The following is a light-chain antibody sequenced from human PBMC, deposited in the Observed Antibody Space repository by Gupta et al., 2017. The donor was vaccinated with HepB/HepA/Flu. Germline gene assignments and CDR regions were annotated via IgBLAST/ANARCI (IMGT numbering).Light chain of an antibody. CDR1: ALPKKY. CDR2: KDR. Sequence: SSELTQPPSVSVSFGQMPRIPCSGAALPKKYAYWYQQKPGQFPVLVIYKDRGRRSGSPERVSGSSSGTIGTLTISGVQAEDEADYYCLSAESSGTDPWVFGGGTKLTVL. J-gene: IGLJ3*02. V-gene: IGLV3-16*01. CDR3: LSAESSGTDPWV.